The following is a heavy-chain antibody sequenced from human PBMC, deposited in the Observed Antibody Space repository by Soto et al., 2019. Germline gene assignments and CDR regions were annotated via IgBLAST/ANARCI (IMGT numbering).Heavy chain of an antibody. J-gene: IGHJ4*02. CDR2: ISYDGSKI. CDR3: ARNDWGTYYFDY. CDR1: GFTFSPYA. D-gene: IGHD3-16*01. Sequence: GGSLRLSCAASGFTFSPYAMHWVRQAPGKGLEWVAIISYDGSKIYYADSVKGRFTISRDNFQNTLHLQLSSLRPEDTAVYFCARNDWGTYYFDYWGQGTLVTVSS. V-gene: IGHV3-30-3*01.